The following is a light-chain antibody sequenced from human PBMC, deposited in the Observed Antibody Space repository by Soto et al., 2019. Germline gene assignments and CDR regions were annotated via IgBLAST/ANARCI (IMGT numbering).Light chain of an antibody. J-gene: IGKJ2*01. V-gene: IGKV1-5*03. CDR3: QQYNSYSRNT. CDR1: QSISSW. Sequence: DIQMTQSPSTLSASVGDRVTITCRASQSISSWLAWYQQKPGKAPKPLIDKASSLESGGPSRFNGSGSGTKYTLTISSLQPYDFASYYCQQYNSYSRNTFGQGTKLEIK. CDR2: KAS.